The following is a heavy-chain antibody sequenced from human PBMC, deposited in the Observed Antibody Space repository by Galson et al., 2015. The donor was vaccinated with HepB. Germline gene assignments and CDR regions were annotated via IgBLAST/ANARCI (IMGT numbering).Heavy chain of an antibody. D-gene: IGHD2-2*01. CDR3: ARDRGFGLNCSSTSCMGVRRVYYYYGMDV. CDR2: ISAYNGNT. J-gene: IGHJ6*02. V-gene: IGHV1-18*04. CDR1: GYTFTSYG. Sequence: SVKVSCKASGYTFTSYGISWVRQAPGQGLEWMGWISAYNGNTNYAQKLQGRVTMTTDTSTSTAYMELRSLRSDDTAVYYCARDRGFGLNCSSTSCMGVRRVYYYYGMDVWGQGTTVTVSS.